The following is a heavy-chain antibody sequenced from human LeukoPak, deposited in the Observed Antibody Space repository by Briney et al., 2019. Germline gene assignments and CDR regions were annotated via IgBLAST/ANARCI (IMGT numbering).Heavy chain of an antibody. CDR3: AKSDFWSGYLHYFDY. J-gene: IGHJ4*02. V-gene: IGHV3-23*01. CDR2: ISGSGGST. Sequence: GGSLRLSRAASGFTFSSDAMSWVRQAPGKGLEWVSAISGSGGSTYYADSVKGRFTISRDNSKNTLYLQMNSLRAEDTAVYYCAKSDFWSGYLHYFDYWGQGTLVTVSS. D-gene: IGHD3-3*01. CDR1: GFTFSSDA.